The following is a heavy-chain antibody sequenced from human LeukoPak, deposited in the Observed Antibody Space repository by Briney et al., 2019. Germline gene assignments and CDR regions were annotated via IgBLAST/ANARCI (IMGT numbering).Heavy chain of an antibody. J-gene: IGHJ4*02. Sequence: PGGSLRLSCAASGFTFSSYSMNWVRQAPGKGLEWASYISSSSSTIYYADSVKGRFTISRDNAKNSLYLQMNSLRAEDTAVYYCVARAGGFRHFDYWGQGTLVTVSS. CDR2: ISSSSSTI. CDR1: GFTFSSYS. D-gene: IGHD3-10*01. V-gene: IGHV3-48*04. CDR3: VARAGGFRHFDY.